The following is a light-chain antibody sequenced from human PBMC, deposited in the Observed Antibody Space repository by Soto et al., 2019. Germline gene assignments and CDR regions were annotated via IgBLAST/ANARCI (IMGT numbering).Light chain of an antibody. J-gene: IGKJ1*01. Sequence: DIEMTQSPSSLSASVGDRVTITCRASQSIINHLNWYQQKPGKAPKLLIFAASSLQSGVPSRFSGSRSGPDFTLTIISLQPEDFATYYCQESSCLLPRFGQVSKVAIK. CDR3: QESSCLLPR. CDR2: AAS. CDR1: QSIINH. V-gene: IGKV1-39*01.